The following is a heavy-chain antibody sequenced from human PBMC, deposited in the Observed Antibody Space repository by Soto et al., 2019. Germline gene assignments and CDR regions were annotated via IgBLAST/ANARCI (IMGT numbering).Heavy chain of an antibody. J-gene: IGHJ4*02. Sequence: GGSLRLSCAVSGFLFENYAMHWVRQAPGKGLEWVSGISWKSDNIGYADSVRGRFTISRDNAKNSLYLQMNSLRVEDTAFYYCTKDAGTFDFWSGYMAYWGQGTLVTVSS. CDR1: GFLFENYA. D-gene: IGHD3-3*01. CDR3: TKDAGTFDFWSGYMAY. CDR2: ISWKSDNI. V-gene: IGHV3-9*01.